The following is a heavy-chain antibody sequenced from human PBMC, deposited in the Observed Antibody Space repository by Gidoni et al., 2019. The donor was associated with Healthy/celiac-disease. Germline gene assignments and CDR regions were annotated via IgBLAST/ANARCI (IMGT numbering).Heavy chain of an antibody. CDR2: IYSGGST. Sequence: EVQLVESGGGLVQPGGSLRLSCAASGFTVSSNYMSWVRQAPGKGLEWVSVIYSGGSTYYADSVKGRFTISRDNSKNTLYLQMNSLRAEDTAVYYCARGPFWSSPYYYGMDVWGQGTTVTVSS. D-gene: IGHD3-3*01. CDR1: GFTVSSNY. J-gene: IGHJ6*02. CDR3: ARGPFWSSPYYYGMDV. V-gene: IGHV3-66*01.